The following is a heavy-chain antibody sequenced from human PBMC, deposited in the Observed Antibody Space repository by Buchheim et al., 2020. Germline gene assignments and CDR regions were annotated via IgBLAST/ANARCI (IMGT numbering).Heavy chain of an antibody. D-gene: IGHD3-10*01. J-gene: IGHJ4*02. CDR1: AFTFSNAW. CDR3: TTGSS. CDR2: IKSKIDGGTT. Sequence: EVQLVESGGGLVQPGGSLRLSSAAPAFTFSNAWMSWVRQVPGKGLEWVGRIKSKIDGGTTDYAAPVKGRFTISRDDSKNTLYLQMNSLKSEDTAVYHCTTGSSWGQGTL. V-gene: IGHV3-15*01.